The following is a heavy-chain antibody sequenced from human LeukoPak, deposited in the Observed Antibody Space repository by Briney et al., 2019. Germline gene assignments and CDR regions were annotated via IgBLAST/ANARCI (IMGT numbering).Heavy chain of an antibody. CDR3: VRGRPTYRSWSGSSLIDP. D-gene: IGHD3-3*01. CDR1: GYTFTSYY. V-gene: IGHV1-46*01. CDR2: INPNGGSA. J-gene: IGHJ5*02. Sequence: GASVKVSCKASGYTFTSYYMHWVRQAPGQGLEWMGIINPNGGSASNAQKFQGRVTMTRDTSTSTVYMELSSLRSEDTAVYYCVRGRPTYRSWSGSSLIDPWGQGTLVTVSS.